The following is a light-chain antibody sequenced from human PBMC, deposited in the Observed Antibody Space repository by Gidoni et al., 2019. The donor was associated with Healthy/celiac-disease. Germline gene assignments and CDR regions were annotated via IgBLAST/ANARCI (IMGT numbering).Light chain of an antibody. CDR2: GAS. Sequence: EIVMTQSPATLSVPPGERATLSCRASQSVSSNLAWYQQKPGQAPRLLIYGASTRATGIPARFSGSGSGTEFTLTISSLQSEDFAVYYCQQYNNWPPVTCGQGTKVEIK. CDR1: QSVSSN. J-gene: IGKJ1*01. CDR3: QQYNNWPPVT. V-gene: IGKV3-15*01.